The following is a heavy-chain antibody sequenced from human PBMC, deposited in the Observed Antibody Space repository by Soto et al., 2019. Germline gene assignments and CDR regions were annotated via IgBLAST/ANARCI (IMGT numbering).Heavy chain of an antibody. J-gene: IGHJ3*02. CDR2: ISGSGGST. V-gene: IGHV3-23*01. Sequence: GGSLRLSCAASGFTFSSYAMSWVRQAPGKGLEWVSAISGSGGSTYYADSVKGRFTISRDNSKNTLYLQMNSLRAEDTAVYYCAKAKPRSAPIGGALDNWGQGTMVTVSS. CDR1: GFTFSSYA. D-gene: IGHD1-26*01. CDR3: AKAKPRSAPIGGALDN.